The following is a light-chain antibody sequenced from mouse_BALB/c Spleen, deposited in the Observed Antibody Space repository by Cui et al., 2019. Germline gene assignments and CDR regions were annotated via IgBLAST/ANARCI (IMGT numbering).Light chain of an antibody. CDR2: GAS. V-gene: IGKV4-74*01. J-gene: IGKJ2*01. CDR3: QQYNRSPLT. Sequence: QIVPTQSLAIMSASIGERVTMTCICSSSVSPSYLHWYQQKPGHSPKLWIYGASNLASGVPARFSGSGSGTYYSLTISSMEAEDAATYYCQQYNRSPLTFGGGTKLEIK. CDR1: SSVSPSY.